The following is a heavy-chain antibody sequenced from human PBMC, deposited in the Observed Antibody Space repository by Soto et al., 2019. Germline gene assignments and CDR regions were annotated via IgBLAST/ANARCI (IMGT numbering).Heavy chain of an antibody. J-gene: IGHJ6*02. Sequence: PGGSLRLSCAASGFTFSSYGMHWVRQAPGKGLEWVAVIWYDGSNKYYADSVKGRFTISRDNSKNTLYLQMNSLRAEDTAVYYCAGATGKRIYYYYGMDVWGHGTTVTVSS. CDR2: IWYDGSNK. V-gene: IGHV3-33*01. CDR1: GFTFSSYG. D-gene: IGHD1-1*01. CDR3: AGATGKRIYYYYGMDV.